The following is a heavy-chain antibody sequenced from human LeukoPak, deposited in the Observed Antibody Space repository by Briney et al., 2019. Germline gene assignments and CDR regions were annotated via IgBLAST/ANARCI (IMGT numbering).Heavy chain of an antibody. CDR2: ISGSGGSP. J-gene: IGHJ4*02. D-gene: IGHD3-22*01. V-gene: IGHV3-23*01. CDR1: WFTLSSYA. CDR3: AKDRNCYDSSGYYFFDY. Sequence: GGSLRLSCSAYWFTLSSYAMRWVRQAPGKGVEWVSGISGSGGSPYYADSVKGRFTISRDNSKNPLDLQMNSLSGQDPALFYCAKDRNCYDSSGYYFFDYCGQGTLVTVTA.